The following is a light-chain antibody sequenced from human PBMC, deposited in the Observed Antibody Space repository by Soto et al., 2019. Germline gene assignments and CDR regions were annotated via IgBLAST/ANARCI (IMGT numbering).Light chain of an antibody. CDR1: QTVSSW. Sequence: DIQMTQSPSTLSASVGDRVTITCRASQTVSSWLAWYQLKPGKAPKLLIFDASSLQSGVPSRISGSGSGTEFTLTISSLQPDDFASYYCQQYNSYLGSFGQGTKVDIK. V-gene: IGKV1-5*01. CDR2: DAS. J-gene: IGKJ2*01. CDR3: QQYNSYLGS.